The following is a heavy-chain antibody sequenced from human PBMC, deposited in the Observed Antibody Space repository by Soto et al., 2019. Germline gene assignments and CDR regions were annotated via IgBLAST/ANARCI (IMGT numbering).Heavy chain of an antibody. CDR1: GGSISSSNYY. CDR3: AKSAVAGSLAWFDP. CDR2: ISYSGST. D-gene: IGHD6-19*01. J-gene: IGHJ5*02. Sequence: SETLSLTCTASGGSISSSNYYWGWIRQSPGKGLEWIGSISYSGSTYYNPSLKSRVTISRDMSKNQFSLKLSSVTAADTTVYYCAKSAVAGSLAWFDPWGQGTLVTVSS. V-gene: IGHV4-39*01.